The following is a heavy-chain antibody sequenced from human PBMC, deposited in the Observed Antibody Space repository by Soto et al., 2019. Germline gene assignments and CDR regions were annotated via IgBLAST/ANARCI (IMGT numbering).Heavy chain of an antibody. CDR3: ARAGSPDYDFWSGYYLAHYYYGMDV. D-gene: IGHD3-3*01. V-gene: IGHV4-59*01. J-gene: IGHJ6*02. Sequence: SETLSLTXTVSGGSISSYYWSWIRQPPGKGLEWIGYIYYSGSTNYNPSLKSRVTISVDTSKNQFSLKLSSVTAADTAVYYCARAGSPDYDFWSGYYLAHYYYGMDVWGQGTTVTVSS. CDR2: IYYSGST. CDR1: GGSISSYY.